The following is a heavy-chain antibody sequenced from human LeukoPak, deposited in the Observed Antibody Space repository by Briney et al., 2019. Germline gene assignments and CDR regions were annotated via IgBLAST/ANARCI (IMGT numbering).Heavy chain of an antibody. CDR2: IYYSGST. CDR3: ARYCSSTTLIYGNYGMDV. Sequence: KTSQTLSLTCTVSGGSISSGGYSWSWIRQHPGKGLEWIGYIYYSGSTYYNPSLKSRVTISVDTSKNQFSLKLSSVTAADTAVYYCARYCSSTTLIYGNYGMDVWGQGTTVTVSS. J-gene: IGHJ6*02. V-gene: IGHV4-31*03. CDR1: GGSISSGGYS. D-gene: IGHD2-2*01.